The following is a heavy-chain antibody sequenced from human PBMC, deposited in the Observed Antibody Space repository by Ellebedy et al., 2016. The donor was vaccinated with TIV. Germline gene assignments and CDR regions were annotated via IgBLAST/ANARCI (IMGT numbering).Heavy chain of an antibody. CDR3: AKWGVKWVFTMVRGVPDY. CDR2: ISSSSSYI. J-gene: IGHJ4*02. D-gene: IGHD3-10*01. Sequence: GESLKISXAASGFTFSSYSMNWVRQAPGKGLEWVSSISSSSSYIYYADSVKGRFTISRDNAKNSLYLQMNSLRAEDTAVYYCAKWGVKWVFTMVRGVPDYWGQGTLVTVSS. V-gene: IGHV3-21*04. CDR1: GFTFSSYS.